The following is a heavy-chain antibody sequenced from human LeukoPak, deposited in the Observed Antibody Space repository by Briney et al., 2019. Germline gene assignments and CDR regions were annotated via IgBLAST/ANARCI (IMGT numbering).Heavy chain of an antibody. J-gene: IGHJ5*02. D-gene: IGHD3-10*01. Sequence: ASVKVSCKASGYTFTSYDINWVRQATGQGLEWMGWMNPNSGNTGYAQKFQGRVTMTRNTSISTAYMELSSLRSEDTAVYYCARGRLWFGELLSVGFDPWGQGTLVTVSS. CDR2: MNPNSGNT. V-gene: IGHV1-8*01. CDR1: GYTFTSYD. CDR3: ARGRLWFGELLSVGFDP.